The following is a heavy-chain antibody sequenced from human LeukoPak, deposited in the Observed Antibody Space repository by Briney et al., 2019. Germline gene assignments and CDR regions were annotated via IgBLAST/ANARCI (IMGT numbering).Heavy chain of an antibody. J-gene: IGHJ4*02. CDR1: GVTFSSFA. Sequence: GGSLRLSCAASGVTFSSFAMVWVRHPPGKGLEWVSSSFTSGGEIQYADSVGGRFTISRDNSKSTLSLQMNSLRAEDTAIYYCATYRQVLLPFESWGQGTLVTVSS. CDR2: SFTSGGEI. D-gene: IGHD2-8*02. V-gene: IGHV3-23*01. CDR3: ATYRQVLLPFES.